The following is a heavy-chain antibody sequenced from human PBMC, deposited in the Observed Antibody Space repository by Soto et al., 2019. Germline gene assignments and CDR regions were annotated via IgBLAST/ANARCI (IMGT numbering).Heavy chain of an antibody. V-gene: IGHV3-21*01. CDR2: ISSSSSYI. J-gene: IGHJ4*02. Sequence: GSLRLSCAASGFTFSSYSMNWVRQAPGKGLEWVSSISSSSSYIYYADSVKGRFTISRDNAKNSLYLQMNSLRAEDTAVYYCAREPRIAAAPFYDYWGQGTLVTVSS. CDR1: GFTFSSYS. D-gene: IGHD6-13*01. CDR3: AREPRIAAAPFYDY.